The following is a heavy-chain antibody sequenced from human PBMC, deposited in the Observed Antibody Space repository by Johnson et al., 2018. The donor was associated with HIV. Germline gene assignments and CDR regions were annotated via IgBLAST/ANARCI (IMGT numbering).Heavy chain of an antibody. Sequence: QVQLVESGGGVVQPGRSLRLSCAASGFTFSTYGMHWVRQAPGTGLEWVALISYNGTNKYYAYSVKGRFTISRDNSKNTLFLQMNSLRAEDTAVYYCAKGVGWGNGYNHDAFDMCGQGTMVTVSS. V-gene: IGHV3-30*18. D-gene: IGHD5-24*01. CDR3: AKGVGWGNGYNHDAFDM. CDR2: ISYNGTNK. J-gene: IGHJ3*02. CDR1: GFTFSTYG.